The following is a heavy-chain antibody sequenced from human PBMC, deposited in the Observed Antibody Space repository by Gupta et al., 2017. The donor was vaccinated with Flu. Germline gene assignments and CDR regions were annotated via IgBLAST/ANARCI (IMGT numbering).Heavy chain of an antibody. V-gene: IGHV4-31*03. D-gene: IGHD6-6*01. CDR1: GGSISSGHFF. J-gene: IGHJ4*02. Sequence: QVQLQESGPGLVEPSQTLSLSCTVSGGSISSGHFFWNWIRQHPGRGLEWIGYIYYSGTTTYNPSLKSRTTISADMSNNQFSLKLTSVTAADTAVYYCARSIEEYSLGRYFDYWGQGTLVTVSS. CDR3: ARSIEEYSLGRYFDY. CDR2: IYYSGTT.